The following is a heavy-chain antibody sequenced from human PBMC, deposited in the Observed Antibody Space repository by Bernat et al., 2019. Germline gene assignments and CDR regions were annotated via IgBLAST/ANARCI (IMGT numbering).Heavy chain of an antibody. CDR3: AREGFMITFAGVKPFDP. CDR1: GYTFTSYT. D-gene: IGHD3-16*01. V-gene: IGHV1-3*01. J-gene: IGHJ5*02. Sequence: QVQLVQSGAEVKKPGASVKVSCKASGYTFTSYTIHWVRQAPGQGLEWMGWINAGNGNTKYSQRFQGRVTITRDISASAAYMGLSSLRSEDTAVYYCAREGFMITFAGVKPFDPWGQGTLVTVSS. CDR2: INAGNGNT.